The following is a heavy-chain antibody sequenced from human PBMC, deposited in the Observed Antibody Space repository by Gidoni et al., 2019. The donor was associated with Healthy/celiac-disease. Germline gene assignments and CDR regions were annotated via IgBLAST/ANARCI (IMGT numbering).Heavy chain of an antibody. D-gene: IGHD2-2*01. CDR1: GGSISSGGYY. Sequence: QVQLQESGPGLVKPSPTLSLTCTVSGGSISSGGYYWSWIRQHPGKGLEWIGYIYYSGSTYYNPSPKSRVTISVDTSKNQFSLKLSSVTAADTAVYYCARDQYRIGPEIDIWGQGTMVTVSS. CDR2: IYYSGST. V-gene: IGHV4-31*03. J-gene: IGHJ3*02. CDR3: ARDQYRIGPEIDI.